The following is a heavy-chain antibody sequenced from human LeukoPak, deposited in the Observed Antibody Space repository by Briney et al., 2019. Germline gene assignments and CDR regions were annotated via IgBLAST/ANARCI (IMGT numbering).Heavy chain of an antibody. CDR2: ISSNGGST. CDR3: VKDSEDGITMIVVVMAGGLVD. V-gene: IGHV3-64D*06. J-gene: IGHJ4*02. CDR1: GFTFSSYA. D-gene: IGHD3-22*01. Sequence: GSLRLSCSASGFTFSSYAMHWVRQAPGKGLEYVSAISSNGGSTYYADSVKGRFTISRDNSKNTLYLQMSSLGAEDTAVYYCVKDSEDGITMIVVVMAGGLVDWGQGTLVTVSS.